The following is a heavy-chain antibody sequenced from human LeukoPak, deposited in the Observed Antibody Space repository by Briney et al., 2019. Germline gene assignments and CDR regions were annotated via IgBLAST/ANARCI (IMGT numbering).Heavy chain of an antibody. CDR3: AKDSRGATGGFDY. D-gene: IGHD1-26*01. CDR2: ISWNSGSI. CDR1: GFTFDDYA. V-gene: IGHV3-9*01. J-gene: IGHJ4*02. Sequence: PGGSLRVSCAASGFTFDDYAMHWVRQAPGKGLEWVSGISWNSGSIGYADSVKGRFTISRDNAKNSLYLQMNSLRAEDTALYYCAKDSRGATGGFDYWGQGTLVTVSS.